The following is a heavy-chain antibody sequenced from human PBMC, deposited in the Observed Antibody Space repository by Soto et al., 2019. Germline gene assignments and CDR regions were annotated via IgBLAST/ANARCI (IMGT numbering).Heavy chain of an antibody. CDR1: GDSISSITYY. CDR2: MFYSGNT. CDR3: VSPEGYYDSSGYTLGY. Sequence: SETLSLTCTVSGDSISSITYYWGWIRQPPGKGLEWIGSMFYSGNTYYNPSLKSRVTLSIDTSKNQFSLKLNSVTAADTAVYYCVSPEGYYDSSGYTLGYWGQGTLVTVS. D-gene: IGHD3-22*01. J-gene: IGHJ4*02. V-gene: IGHV4-39*01.